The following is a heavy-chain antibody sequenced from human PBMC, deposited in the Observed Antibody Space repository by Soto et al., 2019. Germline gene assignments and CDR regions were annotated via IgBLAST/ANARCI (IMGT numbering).Heavy chain of an antibody. V-gene: IGHV1-69*01. CDR2: IIPIHGTT. J-gene: IGHJ4*01. CDR3: ARGWGLVS. Sequence: QMEQSGAEVRKPGSSVKVSCKPSGSSLTSYPMAWVRQAPGQGFEWMGGIIPIHGTTEYAQKFQGRVTITADESTNRATLELTGLTSEDTAVYYCARGWGLVSWGHGTLVTVSS. D-gene: IGHD3-16*01. CDR1: GSSLTSYP.